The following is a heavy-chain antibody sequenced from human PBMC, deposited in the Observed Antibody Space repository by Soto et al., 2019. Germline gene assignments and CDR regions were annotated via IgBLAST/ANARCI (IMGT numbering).Heavy chain of an antibody. CDR2: IYYSGST. CDR1: GGSISSGGYY. V-gene: IGHV4-31*03. Sequence: SETLSLTCTVSGGSISSGGYYWSWIRQHPGKGLEWIGYIYYSGSTYYNPSLKSRVTISVDTSKNQFSLKLSSVTAADTAVYYCARGFDYSNYNWGQGTLVTVSS. J-gene: IGHJ4*02. D-gene: IGHD4-4*01. CDR3: ARGFDYSNYN.